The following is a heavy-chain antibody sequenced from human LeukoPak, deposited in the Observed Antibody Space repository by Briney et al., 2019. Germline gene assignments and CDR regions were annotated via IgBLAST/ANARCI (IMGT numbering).Heavy chain of an antibody. Sequence: ASVKVSCKASGYTFTGYYMHWVRQAPGQGPEWMGWINPNSGGTNYAQKFQGRVTMTRDTSISTAYMELSRLRSDDTAVYYCARDRAVWWELQPHTPPDYWGQGTLVTVSS. D-gene: IGHD1-26*01. CDR1: GYTFTGYY. CDR3: ARDRAVWWELQPHTPPDY. V-gene: IGHV1-2*02. J-gene: IGHJ4*02. CDR2: INPNSGGT.